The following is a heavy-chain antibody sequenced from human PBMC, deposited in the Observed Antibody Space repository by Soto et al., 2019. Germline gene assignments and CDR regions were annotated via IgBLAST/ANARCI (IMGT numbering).Heavy chain of an antibody. D-gene: IGHD6-19*01. Sequence: EVQLVESGGGLVQPGGSLRLSCAGSGFTFSGYWMTWVRQPPGKGLEWVASVNQDGTQKFYVDSVKGRFTISRDNAKNSLFLQMISLRAEDTAVYYCERWESSDWYLGIWGQGTLVTVSS. CDR2: VNQDGTQK. CDR1: GFTFSGYW. V-gene: IGHV3-7*03. J-gene: IGHJ4*02. CDR3: ERWESSDWYLGI.